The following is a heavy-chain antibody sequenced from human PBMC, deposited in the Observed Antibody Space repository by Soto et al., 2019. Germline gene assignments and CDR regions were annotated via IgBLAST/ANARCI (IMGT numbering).Heavy chain of an antibody. D-gene: IGHD3-16*01. V-gene: IGHV3-9*01. Sequence: DVQLVXXGGXXXXXXRSXXXSCAASGFTFDDYAMHWVRQAPGKGLEWVSGISWNSGSIGYADSVKGRFTISRDNAKNSLYLQMNSLRAEDTALYYCAKATTLGGRYYYYYYGMDVWGQGTTVTVSS. CDR1: GFTFDDYA. CDR2: ISWNSGSI. J-gene: IGHJ6*02. CDR3: AKATTLGGRYYYYYYGMDV.